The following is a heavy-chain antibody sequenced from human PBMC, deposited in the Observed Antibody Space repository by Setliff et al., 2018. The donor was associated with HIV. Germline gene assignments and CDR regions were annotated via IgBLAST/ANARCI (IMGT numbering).Heavy chain of an antibody. V-gene: IGHV4-4*09. D-gene: IGHD3-10*01. Sequence: LSLTCTVSGGSISGHYWSWIRQPPGRGLEWIGYIYSSGSTNFNPPLQSRVTISVDTSKNQFSLKLSSVTAADTAVYYCARGHSYYRDIWGQGTMVTVSS. CDR2: IYSSGST. CDR3: ARGHSYYRDI. J-gene: IGHJ3*02. CDR1: GGSISGHY.